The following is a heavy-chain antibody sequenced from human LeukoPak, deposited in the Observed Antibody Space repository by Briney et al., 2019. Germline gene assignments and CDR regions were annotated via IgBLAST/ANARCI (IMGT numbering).Heavy chain of an antibody. V-gene: IGHV1-69*05. Sequence: SVKVSCKASGGTFSSYAISWVRQAPGQGLEWVGGIIPIFGTANYAQKFQGRVTITTDESTSTAYMELSSLRSEDTAVYYCAREGGSITMIVDDAFDIWGQGTMVTVSS. CDR3: AREGGSITMIVDDAFDI. CDR1: GGTFSSYA. CDR2: IIPIFGTA. J-gene: IGHJ3*02. D-gene: IGHD3-22*01.